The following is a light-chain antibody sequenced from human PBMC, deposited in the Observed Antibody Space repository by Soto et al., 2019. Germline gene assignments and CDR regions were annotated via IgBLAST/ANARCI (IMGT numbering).Light chain of an antibody. CDR2: GNS. CDR1: NSNIGAGYD. Sequence: QSLLTQPPSASLAPGQRVTISCTGSNSNIGAGYDVHWYQQLPGTAPKLLIYGNSNRPSGVPDRFSGSKSGTSGSLAITGLQAEDEADYYCQSHDSSLNEYVFGTGTKSPS. CDR3: QSHDSSLNEYV. J-gene: IGLJ1*01. V-gene: IGLV1-40*01.